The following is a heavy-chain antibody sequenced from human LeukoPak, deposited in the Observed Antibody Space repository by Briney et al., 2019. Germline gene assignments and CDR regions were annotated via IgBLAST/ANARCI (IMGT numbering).Heavy chain of an antibody. CDR3: ARAPSVISGVDY. D-gene: IGHD2-21*01. Sequence: ASVKVSCKASGYTFTGYYMHWVRQAPGQGLEWMGIINPSGGSTSYAQKFQGRVTITRDMSTSTVYMELSSLRSEDTAVYYCARAPSVISGVDYWGQGTLVTVSS. V-gene: IGHV1-46*01. J-gene: IGHJ4*02. CDR2: INPSGGST. CDR1: GYTFTGYY.